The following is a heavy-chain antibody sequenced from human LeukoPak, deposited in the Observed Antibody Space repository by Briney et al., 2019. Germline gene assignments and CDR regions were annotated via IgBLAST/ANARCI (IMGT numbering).Heavy chain of an antibody. CDR3: AGSPETMTTSGMDV. CDR1: GGSFSGYY. CDR2: INHSGST. Sequence: SETLSLTCAVYGGSFSGYYWSWIRQPPGKGLEWIGEINHSGSTNYNPSLKSRVTISVDTSKNQFSLKLSSVTAADTAVYYCAGSPETMTTSGMDVWGQGTTVTVSS. J-gene: IGHJ6*02. V-gene: IGHV4-34*01. D-gene: IGHD3-22*01.